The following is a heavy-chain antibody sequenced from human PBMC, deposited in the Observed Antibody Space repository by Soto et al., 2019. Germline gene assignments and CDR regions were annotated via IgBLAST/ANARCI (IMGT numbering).Heavy chain of an antibody. J-gene: IGHJ3*02. CDR3: AKDPGQITMFGVVIIGGVRAFDI. CDR2: ISGSGSNT. CDR1: GFTFSSNY. V-gene: IGHV3-23*01. D-gene: IGHD3-3*01. Sequence: GGSLRLSCAASGFTFSSNYMSWVRQAPGKGLEWVAAISGSGSNTYYADSVKGRFTISRDNSKNTLYLQMNSLRAEDTAVYYCAKDPGQITMFGVVIIGGVRAFDIWGQGTMVTVSS.